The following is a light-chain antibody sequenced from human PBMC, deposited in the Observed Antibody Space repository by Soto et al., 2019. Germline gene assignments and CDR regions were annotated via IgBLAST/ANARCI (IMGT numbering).Light chain of an antibody. J-gene: IGLJ1*01. CDR2: DVT. V-gene: IGLV2-8*01. Sequence: QSALTQPPSASGSPGQSVAISCTGTSSDVGAYNYVSWYQQPPGRAPKLMIYDVTKRPSGVPDRFSGSKSGNTASLTVSGLQAEDEADYFCSSYAGTHVVFGTGTKVPVL. CDR1: SSDVGAYNY. CDR3: SSYAGTHVV.